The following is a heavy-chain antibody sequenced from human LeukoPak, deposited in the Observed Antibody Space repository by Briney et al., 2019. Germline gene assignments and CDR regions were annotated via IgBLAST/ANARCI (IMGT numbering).Heavy chain of an antibody. Sequence: PRRSLSLSCAASGFTFTNYAMTSVREAPGKGVGRGSGISVSGGSTYYADSVTGRFTISRDNSKNTLYLQRNSLRAEDTAVYYCAKSLSGGEYDFEYWGQGTLVTVSS. J-gene: IGHJ4*02. CDR2: ISVSGGST. CDR3: AKSLSGGEYDFEY. CDR1: GFTFTNYA. D-gene: IGHD3-10*01. V-gene: IGHV3-23*01.